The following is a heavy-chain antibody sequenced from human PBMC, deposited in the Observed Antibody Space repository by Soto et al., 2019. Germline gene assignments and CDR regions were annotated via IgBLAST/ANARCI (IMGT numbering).Heavy chain of an antibody. CDR2: ISGSGDGT. Sequence: GGSLRLSCAASGFNVSDYAMSWVRQAPGKGLEWVSSISGSGDGTYYGDSVKGRFTLSRDTSQKTLYLQMNNLRGEDTAVYFCTKSRRSVLMVYGFGGMDVWGRGTTVTVSS. CDR3: TKSRRSVLMVYGFGGMDV. CDR1: GFNVSDYA. V-gene: IGHV3-23*01. J-gene: IGHJ6*02. D-gene: IGHD2-8*01.